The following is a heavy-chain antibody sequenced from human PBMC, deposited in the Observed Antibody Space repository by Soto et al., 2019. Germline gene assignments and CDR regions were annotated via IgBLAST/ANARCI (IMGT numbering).Heavy chain of an antibody. Sequence: PSETLSLTCTVSGGSISSYYWSWIRQPPGKGLEWIGYIYYSGNTNYNPSLKGRVTISVDTSKNQFSLKLSSVTAADTAVYYCARTPTVGTYYFGYWGQGTLVTVSS. CDR2: IYYSGNT. CDR3: ARTPTVGTYYFGY. CDR1: GGSISSYY. V-gene: IGHV4-59*01. J-gene: IGHJ4*02. D-gene: IGHD4-17*01.